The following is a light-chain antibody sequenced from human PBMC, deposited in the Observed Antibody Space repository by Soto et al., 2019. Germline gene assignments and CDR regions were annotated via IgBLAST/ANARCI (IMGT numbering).Light chain of an antibody. CDR1: QSISDW. CDR2: QAS. CDR3: QQYNSYSRT. J-gene: IGKJ1*01. Sequence: DIQMTQSPSTLSASIGDRVTITCRASQSISDWLAWHQQKPGKAPKLLIYQASTLESGVPSRFSGIVSGTEFTLTISSLQPDDFATYYCQQYNSYSRTFGQGTKVDIK. V-gene: IGKV1-5*03.